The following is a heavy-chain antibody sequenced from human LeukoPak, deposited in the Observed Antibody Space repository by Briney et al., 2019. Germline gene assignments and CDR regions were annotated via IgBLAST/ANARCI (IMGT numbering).Heavy chain of an antibody. J-gene: IGHJ1*01. D-gene: IGHD3-22*01. Sequence: ASVKVSCKASGGTFSSYAISWVQQAPGQGLEWMGGIIPIFGTANYAQKFQGRVTITTDESTSTAYMELSSLRSEDTAVYYCASGPSSGYYYEYFQHWGQGTLVTVSS. CDR3: ASGPSSGYYYEYFQH. V-gene: IGHV1-69*05. CDR1: GGTFSSYA. CDR2: IIPIFGTA.